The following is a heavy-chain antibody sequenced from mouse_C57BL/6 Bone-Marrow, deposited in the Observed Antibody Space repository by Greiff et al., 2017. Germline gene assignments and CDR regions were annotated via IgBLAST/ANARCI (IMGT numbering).Heavy chain of an antibody. V-gene: IGHV1-59*01. Sequence: VQLQQSGAELVRPGASVKLSCKASGYTFTSYWMHWVKQRPGQGLEWIGVIDPSDSYTNYNQKFKGKATLTVDTSSSTAYMQLSSLTSEDSAVYYGARTDGYYDYYAMDYWGQGTSVTVSS. D-gene: IGHD2-3*01. CDR1: GYTFTSYW. J-gene: IGHJ4*01. CDR3: ARTDGYYDYYAMDY. CDR2: IDPSDSYT.